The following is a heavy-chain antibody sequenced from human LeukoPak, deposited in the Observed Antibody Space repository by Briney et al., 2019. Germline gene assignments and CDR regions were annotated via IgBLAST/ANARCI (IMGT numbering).Heavy chain of an antibody. D-gene: IGHD4-17*01. CDR2: ISSSSSTI. J-gene: IGHJ5*02. Sequence: GGSLRLSCATSGFTFSSYSMNWVRQAPGKGLEWVSSISSSSSTIYYADSVKGRFTISRDNAKNSLYLQMNSLRAEDTAVYYCARDGGTTVINWFDPWGQGTLVTVSS. CDR1: GFTFSSYS. CDR3: ARDGGTTVINWFDP. V-gene: IGHV3-48*01.